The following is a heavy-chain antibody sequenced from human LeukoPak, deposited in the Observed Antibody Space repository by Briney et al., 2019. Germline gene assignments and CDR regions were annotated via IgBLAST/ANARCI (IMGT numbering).Heavy chain of an antibody. CDR3: ARRIAAEAFDI. Sequence: HGESLKISCKGSGYRFTNSWIGWVRQMPGKGLEWMGIIYPDDSDTRYSPSFQGQVTISADKSISTAYLQWSGLKASDTAMYYCARRIAAEAFDIWGQGTMVTVSA. CDR1: GYRFTNSW. CDR2: IYPDDSDT. J-gene: IGHJ3*02. D-gene: IGHD6-25*01. V-gene: IGHV5-51*01.